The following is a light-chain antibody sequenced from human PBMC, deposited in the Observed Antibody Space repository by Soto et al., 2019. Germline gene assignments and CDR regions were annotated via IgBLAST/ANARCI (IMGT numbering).Light chain of an antibody. CDR1: QNIGNK. J-gene: IGKJ4*01. CDR3: QEYNYWHPIT. CDR2: GAS. V-gene: IGKV3-15*01. Sequence: IVMTQSPGTLSVSPGERATLSCRASQNIGNKVGWYQQKPGQAPRLLIYGASTRATGILVRFSGSGSGTEFTLTTTSLQSEDSAVYYCQEYNYWHPITFGGGTKVEIK.